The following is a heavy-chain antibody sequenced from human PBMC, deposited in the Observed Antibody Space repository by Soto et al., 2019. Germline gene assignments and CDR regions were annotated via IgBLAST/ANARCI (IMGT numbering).Heavy chain of an antibody. CDR3: ARGAIVVVVAATPGDNWFDP. CDR2: INPSGGST. Sequence: QVQLVQSGAEVKKPGASVKVSCKASGYTFTSYYMHWVRQAPGQGLEWMGIINPSGGSTSYAQKFQGRVTMTRDTSTSTVYMELSSLRSEDTAVYYCARGAIVVVVAATPGDNWFDPWGQGTLVTVSS. J-gene: IGHJ5*02. D-gene: IGHD2-15*01. CDR1: GYTFTSYY. V-gene: IGHV1-46*01.